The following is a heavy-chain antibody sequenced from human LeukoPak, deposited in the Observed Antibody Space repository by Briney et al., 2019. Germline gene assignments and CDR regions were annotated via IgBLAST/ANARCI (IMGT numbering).Heavy chain of an antibody. Sequence: GASVKVSCKASGYTFTRYGISWVRQAPGQGLEWMGWISAYNGNTNYAQKFQGRVTVTTDTSASTAYMELGSLRSDDTAMYYCARQSDIRTRRGDDAFDVWGQGTKVTVSS. J-gene: IGHJ3*01. CDR2: ISAYNGNT. CDR3: ARQSDIRTRRGDDAFDV. CDR1: GYTFTRYG. V-gene: IGHV1-18*01. D-gene: IGHD3-10*01.